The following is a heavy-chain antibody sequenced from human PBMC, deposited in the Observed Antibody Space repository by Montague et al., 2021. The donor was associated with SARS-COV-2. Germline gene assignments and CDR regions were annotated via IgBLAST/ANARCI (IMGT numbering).Heavy chain of an antibody. CDR3: AGGRRPVVVPGAGPAGRAFDI. CDR1: GGSFSNYY. J-gene: IGHJ3*02. D-gene: IGHD2-2*01. V-gene: IGHV4-34*01. CDR2: VNQSGTT. Sequence: SETLSLTCALSGGSFSNYYWSWIRQPPGKGLEWIGEVNQSGTTIYNPSVKSGVTISEDTSKNQFYLRLNSVTAAVTAVYYCAGGRRPVVVPGAGPAGRAFDIWGQGTMVTVSS.